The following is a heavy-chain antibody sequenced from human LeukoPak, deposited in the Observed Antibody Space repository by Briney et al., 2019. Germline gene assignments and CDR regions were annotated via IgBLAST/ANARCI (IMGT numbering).Heavy chain of an antibody. CDR1: GGSISSYY. CDR3: ARLDILTGYLDY. Sequence: KPSETLSLTCTVSGGSISSYYWSWIRQPPGKGLEWIGYIYYSGSTNYNPSLKSRVTISVDTSKNQFSLKLSSVTAADTAVYYCARLDILTGYLDYWGQGTLVTVSS. D-gene: IGHD3-9*01. J-gene: IGHJ4*02. CDR2: IYYSGST. V-gene: IGHV4-59*08.